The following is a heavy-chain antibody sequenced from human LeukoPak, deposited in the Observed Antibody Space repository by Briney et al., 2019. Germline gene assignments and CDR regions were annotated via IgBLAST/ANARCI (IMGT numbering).Heavy chain of an antibody. CDR3: AKVGVYDILTGYYLSGAFDI. Sequence: GGSLRLSCAASGFTFSSYDMHWVRQAPGKGLEWVAFIRYDGSNKYYADSVKGRFTISRDNSKNTLYLQMNSLRAEDTAVYYCAKVGVYDILTGYYLSGAFDIWGQGTMVTVSS. CDR2: IRYDGSNK. D-gene: IGHD3-9*01. CDR1: GFTFSSYD. J-gene: IGHJ3*02. V-gene: IGHV3-30*02.